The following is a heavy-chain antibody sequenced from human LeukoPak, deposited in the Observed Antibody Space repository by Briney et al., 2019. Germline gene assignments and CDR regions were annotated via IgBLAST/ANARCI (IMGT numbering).Heavy chain of an antibody. CDR2: INPNSGGT. J-gene: IGHJ6*03. Sequence: ASVKVSCKASGYTFTGYYMHWVRQAPGQGLEWMGWINPNSGGTNYAQKFQGRVTMTRDTSISTAYMELSRLRSDDTAVYYCARDYSPRFLRGVAGPKKDDYMDVWGTGTTVTVSS. CDR3: ARDYSPRFLRGVAGPKKDDYMDV. CDR1: GYTFTGYY. D-gene: IGHD3-10*01. V-gene: IGHV1-2*02.